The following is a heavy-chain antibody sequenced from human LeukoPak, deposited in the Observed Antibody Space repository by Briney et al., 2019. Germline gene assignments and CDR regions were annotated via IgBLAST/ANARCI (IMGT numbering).Heavy chain of an antibody. V-gene: IGHV1-69*13. CDR3: ARDTPVGAAFDY. CDR1: GGTFSSYA. Sequence: ASVKVSCKASGGTFSSYAISWVRQAPGQGLEWMGGIIPIFGTANYAQKFQGRVTITADESTSTAYVELSSLRSEDTAVYYCARDTPVGAAFDYWGQGTLVTVSS. J-gene: IGHJ4*02. D-gene: IGHD2-15*01. CDR2: IIPIFGTA.